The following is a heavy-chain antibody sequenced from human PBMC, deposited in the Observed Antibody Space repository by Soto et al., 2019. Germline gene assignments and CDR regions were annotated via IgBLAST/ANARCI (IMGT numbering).Heavy chain of an antibody. V-gene: IGHV4-39*01. CDR2: IYSSGST. CDR1: GGSVISSGYY. CDR3: ATKYNYGDFYQYDGMDV. Sequence: HLRLQESGPGLVKPSETLSLTCTVSGGSVISSGYYWGWIRQPPGKGLEWIGDIYSSGSTYYNSSLESRVTISVATSKNQFSLKLSSVTAADTAVYYCATKYNYGDFYQYDGMDVWGQGTTVTV. J-gene: IGHJ6*02. D-gene: IGHD4-17*01.